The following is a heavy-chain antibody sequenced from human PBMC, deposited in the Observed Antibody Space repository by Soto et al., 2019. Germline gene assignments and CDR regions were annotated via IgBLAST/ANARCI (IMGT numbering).Heavy chain of an antibody. CDR2: IYYSGST. J-gene: IGHJ5*02. Sequence: SETLSITCTVSGGSISSYYWSWIRQPPGKGLEWIGYIYYSGSTNYNPSLKSRVTISVDTSKNQFSLKLSSVTAADTAVYYCGGQENWFDPWAREPWSPSPQ. V-gene: IGHV4-59*08. CDR1: GGSISSYY. CDR3: GGQENWFDP.